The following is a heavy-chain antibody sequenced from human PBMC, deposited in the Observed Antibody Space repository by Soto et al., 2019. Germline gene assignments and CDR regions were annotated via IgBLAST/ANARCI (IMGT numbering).Heavy chain of an antibody. Sequence: SWTLALTSTVSGGSINSYYWSWIRQPPGKGLEWIGYIYYSGSTNYNPSLKSRVTISVDTSKNQFSLKLSSVTAADTAVYYCARVSVGGIAAAGRGYHWFDPWGQGTLVTVSS. CDR1: GGSINSYY. V-gene: IGHV4-59*01. CDR3: ARVSVGGIAAAGRGYHWFDP. D-gene: IGHD6-13*01. CDR2: IYYSGST. J-gene: IGHJ5*02.